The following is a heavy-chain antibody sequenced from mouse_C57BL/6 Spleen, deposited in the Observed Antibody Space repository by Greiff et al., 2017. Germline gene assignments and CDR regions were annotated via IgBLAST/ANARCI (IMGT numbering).Heavy chain of an antibody. Sequence: EVKLMESGAELVRPGASVKLSCTASGFNIKDDYMHWVKQRPEQGLEWIGWIDPENGDTEYASKFQGKATITADTSSNTAYLQLSSLTSEDTAVYYCTMAYYSNYFDYWGQGTTLTVSS. CDR3: TMAYYSNYFDY. CDR2: IDPENGDT. V-gene: IGHV14-4*01. CDR1: GFNIKDDY. D-gene: IGHD2-5*01. J-gene: IGHJ2*01.